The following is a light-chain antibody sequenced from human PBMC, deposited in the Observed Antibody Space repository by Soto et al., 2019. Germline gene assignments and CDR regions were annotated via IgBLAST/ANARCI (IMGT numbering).Light chain of an antibody. CDR2: DAS. J-gene: IGKJ4*01. CDR1: QSVSSY. CDR3: QQRSNWPLT. Sequence: IVLKQSPATLSLSPGERATLSCRASQSVSSYLAWYQQKPGQAPRLLIYDASNRATGIPDRFSGSGSGTDFTLTISSLEPEDFAVYYCQQRSNWPLTFGGGTKVDIK. V-gene: IGKV3-11*01.